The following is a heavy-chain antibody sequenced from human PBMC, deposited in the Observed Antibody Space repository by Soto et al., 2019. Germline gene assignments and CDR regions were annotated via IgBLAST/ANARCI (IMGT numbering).Heavy chain of an antibody. CDR2: ISSNGGST. D-gene: IGHD2-15*01. Sequence: GGSLRLSCAASGFTFSSYAMHWVRQAPGKGLVYVSAISSNGGSTYYADSVKGRFTISRDNAKNSLYLQMNSLRAEDTAVYYCARGPAPYCSGGSCYFDYWGQGTLVTVSS. V-gene: IGHV3-64*04. CDR1: GFTFSSYA. CDR3: ARGPAPYCSGGSCYFDY. J-gene: IGHJ4*02.